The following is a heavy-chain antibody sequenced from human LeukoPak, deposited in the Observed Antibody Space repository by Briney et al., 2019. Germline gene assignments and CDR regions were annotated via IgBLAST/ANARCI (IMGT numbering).Heavy chain of an antibody. V-gene: IGHV3-74*01. Sequence: GGSLRLSCAAPGFTFSSYGMQWVRQVSGKGLVWVSRIKSDGTTTGHADFVKGRFTISRDNAKNTLYLQMNSLRAEDTAVYYCAREWGMDVWGQGTTVTVSS. J-gene: IGHJ6*02. CDR1: GFTFSSYG. CDR2: IKSDGTTT. CDR3: AREWGMDV.